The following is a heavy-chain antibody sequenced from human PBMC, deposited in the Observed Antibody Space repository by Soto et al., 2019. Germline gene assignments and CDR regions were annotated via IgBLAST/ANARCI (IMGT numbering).Heavy chain of an antibody. Sequence: ASVKVSCKASGYTFTGYYMHWVRQAPGQGLEWMGWINPNSGGTNYAQKFQGRVTMTRDTSISTAYVGLSRLRSDDTAVYYCARGEAPRYSSSSSFDYWGQGTLVTVSS. CDR3: ARGEAPRYSSSSSFDY. J-gene: IGHJ4*02. D-gene: IGHD6-13*01. CDR1: GYTFTGYY. V-gene: IGHV1-2*02. CDR2: INPNSGGT.